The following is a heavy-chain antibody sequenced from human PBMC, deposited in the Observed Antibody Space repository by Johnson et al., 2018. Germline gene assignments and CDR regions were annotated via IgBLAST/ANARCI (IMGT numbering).Heavy chain of an antibody. CDR1: GFTFSTYG. J-gene: IGHJ3*02. CDR2: ISDSGGST. V-gene: IGHV3-23*01. Sequence: VQLRESGGGLAQPGGSLRVSCAASGFTFSTYGMSWVRQAPGQGLEWVSSISDSGGSTYYVDSVKGRFTISRDNSKNTLYLQMNGLRAEDTAVYYCAKYPGAAGLGAFDMWGQGTMVTVS. D-gene: IGHD3/OR15-3a*01. CDR3: AKYPGAAGLGAFDM.